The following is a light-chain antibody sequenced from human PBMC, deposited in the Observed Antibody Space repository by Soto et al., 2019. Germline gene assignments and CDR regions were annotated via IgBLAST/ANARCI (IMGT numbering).Light chain of an antibody. CDR2: GAS. V-gene: IGKV3-15*01. CDR3: QQYHNWPPQYT. Sequence: EIVMTQSPASLSVSPGDGATLSCRASQSVASNVAWYQQKPGQGPRLLIHGASTRAVGVPARFSGSGSGTDFNLTISSLQSEDFAVSYCQQYHNWPPQYTVGQGTKLQIK. J-gene: IGKJ2*01. CDR1: QSVASN.